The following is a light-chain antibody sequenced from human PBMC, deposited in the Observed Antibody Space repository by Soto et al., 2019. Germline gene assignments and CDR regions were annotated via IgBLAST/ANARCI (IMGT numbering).Light chain of an antibody. CDR1: QSVSSSY. CDR3: QHYDSSQWT. V-gene: IGKV3-20*01. CDR2: DAS. J-gene: IGKJ1*01. Sequence: EIVLTQSPGTLSLSPGERATLSCRASQSVSSSYLAWYQQKPGQAPRLLIYDASSRATGISDRFSGRGSGTDFTFTISRLEPEDFAVYYCQHYDSSQWTFGQGTKVEIK.